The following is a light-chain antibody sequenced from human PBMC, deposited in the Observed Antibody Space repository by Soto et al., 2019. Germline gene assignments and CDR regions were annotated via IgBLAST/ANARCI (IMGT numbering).Light chain of an antibody. CDR2: EVS. CDR1: SSDVGAYNY. V-gene: IGLV2-8*01. CDR3: SSYAGSNNYV. Sequence: QSALTQPPSASGSPGQSVTISCTGTSSDVGAYNYVSWYQQHPGKAPKLMIYEVSKRPSGVPDRFSGSKSGNTASLTDSGLQAEDEADYYCSSYAGSNNYVFGTGTKLTVL. J-gene: IGLJ1*01.